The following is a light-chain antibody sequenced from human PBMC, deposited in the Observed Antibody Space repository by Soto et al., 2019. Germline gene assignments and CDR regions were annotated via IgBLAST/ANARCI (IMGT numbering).Light chain of an antibody. J-gene: IGLJ1*01. CDR3: SSYTTSSTLCV. Sequence: QSALTQPLSVSGSPGQSITISCSGTSNDVGVYNYVSWYQQHPGKAPKLVIYDVSSRPSGVSNRFSGSKSGNTASLTISGLQPEDEADYYCSSYTTSSTLCVFGTGTKLTVL. V-gene: IGLV2-14*03. CDR1: SNDVGVYNY. CDR2: DVS.